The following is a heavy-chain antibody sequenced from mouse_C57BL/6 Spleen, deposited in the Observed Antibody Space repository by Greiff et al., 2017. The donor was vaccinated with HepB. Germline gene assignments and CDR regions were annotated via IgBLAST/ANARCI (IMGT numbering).Heavy chain of an antibody. CDR1: GYTFTSYW. V-gene: IGHV1-52*01. CDR2: IDPSDSET. Sequence: QVQLQQPGAELVRPGSSVKLSCKASGYTFTSYWMHWVKQRPIQGLEWIGNIDPSDSETHYNQKFKDKATLTVDKSSSTAYMQFSSLTSEDSAVYYCARWGDGYYLAWFAYWGQGTLVTVSA. J-gene: IGHJ3*01. CDR3: ARWGDGYYLAWFAY. D-gene: IGHD2-3*01.